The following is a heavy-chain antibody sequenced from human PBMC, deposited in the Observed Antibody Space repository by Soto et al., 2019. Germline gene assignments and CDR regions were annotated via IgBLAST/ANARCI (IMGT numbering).Heavy chain of an antibody. Sequence: EVQLVESGGGLIQPGGSLRLSCAASGFTVSNNYMSWVRQAPGKGLEWVSVIYSGGTTYYSDSVKGRFTISRDNSKNTLYLPMNSLRACHRTVYFCLRDGDSSIVDYWGQGTLVTVSS. CDR1: GFTVSNNY. D-gene: IGHD6-19*01. V-gene: IGHV3-53*01. CDR2: IYSGGTT. CDR3: LRDGDSSIVDY. J-gene: IGHJ4*02.